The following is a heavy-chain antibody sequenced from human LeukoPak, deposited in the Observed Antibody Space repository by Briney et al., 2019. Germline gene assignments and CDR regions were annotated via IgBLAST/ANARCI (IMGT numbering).Heavy chain of an antibody. D-gene: IGHD2-2*01. J-gene: IGHJ4*02. CDR3: ARDAIVVVPGHDY. CDR2: IYSGGST. CDR1: GVTVSNNY. Sequence: GGSLRLSCAASGVTVSNNYMSWVRQAPGKGLEWVSVIYSGGSTYYADSVKGRFTISRDNAKNSLHLQMSSLRAEDTAVYYCARDAIVVVPGHDYWGQGTLVTVSS. V-gene: IGHV3-53*01.